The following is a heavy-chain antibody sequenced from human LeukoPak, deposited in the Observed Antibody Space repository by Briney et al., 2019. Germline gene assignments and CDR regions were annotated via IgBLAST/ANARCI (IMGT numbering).Heavy chain of an antibody. CDR2: INAGNGNT. CDR3: ARVSQDSGSYYGAFDI. V-gene: IGHV1-3*01. J-gene: IGHJ3*02. D-gene: IGHD1-26*01. CDR1: GYTFTSYA. Sequence: GASVKVSCKASGYTFTSYAMHWVRQAPGQRLEWMGWINAGNGNTKYSQKFQGRVTITRDASASTAYMELSSLRSEDTAVYYCARVSQDSGSYYGAFDIWGQGTMVTVSS.